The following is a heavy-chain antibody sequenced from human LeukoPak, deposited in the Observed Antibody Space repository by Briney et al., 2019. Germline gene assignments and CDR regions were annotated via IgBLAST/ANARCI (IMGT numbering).Heavy chain of an antibody. V-gene: IGHV3-7*01. Sequence: PGGSLRLSCAASRFTFSTYRMNWYRQAPGKGLEWVGNINQDASEINYVDSVRGRFTISRDNAKNSFHLQMNSLRAEDTAVYYCATDRDNSDWQKRFDSWGQGTLVTVSS. J-gene: IGHJ4*02. CDR3: ATDRDNSDWQKRFDS. CDR1: RFTFSTYR. D-gene: IGHD2-21*02. CDR2: INQDASEI.